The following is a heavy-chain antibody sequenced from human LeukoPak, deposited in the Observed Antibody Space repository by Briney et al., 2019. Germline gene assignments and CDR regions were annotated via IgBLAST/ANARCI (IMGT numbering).Heavy chain of an antibody. Sequence: GASVKVSCKASGYTFTGYYMHWVRQAPGQGLEWMGWINPNSGGTNYAQKFQGRVTMTRDTSISTAYMELSSLRSDDTALYYCAISLSYNSDWSLYWGQGTLVTVSS. D-gene: IGHD6-19*01. J-gene: IGHJ4*02. CDR3: AISLSYNSDWSLY. V-gene: IGHV1-2*02. CDR2: INPNSGGT. CDR1: GYTFTGYY.